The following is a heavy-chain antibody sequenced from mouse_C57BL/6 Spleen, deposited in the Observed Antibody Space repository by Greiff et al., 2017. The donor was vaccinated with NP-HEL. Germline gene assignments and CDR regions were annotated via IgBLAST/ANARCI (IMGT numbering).Heavy chain of an antibody. V-gene: IGHV1-76*01. CDR2: IYPGSGNT. J-gene: IGHJ1*03. D-gene: IGHD1-1*01. CDR1: GYTFTDYY. CDR3: ARRGLDYYGSSYWYFDV. Sequence: VQLQESGAELVRPGASVKLSCKASGYTFTDYYINWVKQRPGQGLEWIARIYPGSGNTYYNEKFKGKATLTAEKSSSTAYMQLSSLTSEDSAVYFCARRGLDYYGSSYWYFDVWGTGTTVTVSS.